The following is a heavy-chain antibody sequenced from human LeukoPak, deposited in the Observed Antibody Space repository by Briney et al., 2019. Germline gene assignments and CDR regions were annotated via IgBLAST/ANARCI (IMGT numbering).Heavy chain of an antibody. D-gene: IGHD4-11*01. V-gene: IGHV3-48*01. CDR2: ISSTSSTI. CDR3: ARAHPGDYSDFQFDY. Sequence: GSLRLSCAASGFTFSNYAMSWVRQAPGKGLEWVSYISSTSSTIYYADSVKGRFTISRDNAKNSLYLQMNSLRAEDTAVYYCARAHPGDYSDFQFDYWGQGTLVTVSS. J-gene: IGHJ4*02. CDR1: GFTFSNYA.